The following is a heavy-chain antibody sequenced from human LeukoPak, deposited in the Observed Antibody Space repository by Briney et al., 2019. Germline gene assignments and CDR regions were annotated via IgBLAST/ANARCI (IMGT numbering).Heavy chain of an antibody. Sequence: PGGSLRLSCAASGFTFSSYGMHWVRQAPGKGLVWVSRLKSDGSDTGYADSVKGRFTISRDNATSTLYLQMNSLRAEDTAVYYCARENWCIVSWGEGALVTVSS. CDR3: ARENWCIVS. CDR2: LKSDGSDT. D-gene: IGHD2-8*02. V-gene: IGHV3-74*01. CDR1: GFTFSSYG. J-gene: IGHJ4*02.